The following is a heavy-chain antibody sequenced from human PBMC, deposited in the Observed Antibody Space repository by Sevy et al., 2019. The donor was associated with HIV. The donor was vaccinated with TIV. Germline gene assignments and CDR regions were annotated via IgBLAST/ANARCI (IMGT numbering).Heavy chain of an antibody. CDR1: GFTFSDYY. CDR3: ARDHVKDDDFGDDYYYAMDV. CDR2: ISGSDGTT. Sequence: GGSLRLSCAASGFTFSDYYMSWIRQAPGKGLEWVSYISGSDGTTFYADSVKGRFTISRDNAKNSLYLQMNSLRAEDTAMYYSARDHVKDDDFGDDYYYAMDVWGQGTTVTVSS. D-gene: IGHD3-10*01. V-gene: IGHV3-11*01. J-gene: IGHJ6*02.